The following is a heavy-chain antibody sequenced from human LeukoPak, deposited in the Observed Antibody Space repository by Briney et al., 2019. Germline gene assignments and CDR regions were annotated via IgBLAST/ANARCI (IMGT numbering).Heavy chain of an antibody. J-gene: IGHJ4*02. CDR1: GYRFTRYG. Sequence: ASVKVSCKASGYRFTRYGISWVRQAPGQGLEWMGWISAYNGNTNYAQKLQDRVTMTTDTPTSTDYMELRSLRSDDTAVYYCARGFTYYYASSGYPILGYWGQGTLVTVSS. CDR3: ARGFTYYYASSGYPILGY. CDR2: ISAYNGNT. V-gene: IGHV1-18*01. D-gene: IGHD3-22*01.